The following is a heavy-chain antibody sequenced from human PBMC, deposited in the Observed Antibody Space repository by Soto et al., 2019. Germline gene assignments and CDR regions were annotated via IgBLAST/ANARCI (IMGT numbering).Heavy chain of an antibody. CDR3: AKPPDYNWNDY. V-gene: IGHV3-23*01. CDR2: VSGSGGST. D-gene: IGHD1-20*01. CDR1: GFTFSSYA. Sequence: EVQLLESGGGLVQPGGSLRLSCAASGFTFSSYAMSWVRQAPGTGLEWISAVSGSGGSTYYADSVKGRFTISRDNSKDTLYRQMNNLRAEDTAVYYCAKPPDYNWNDYWGQGTLVTVSS. J-gene: IGHJ4*02.